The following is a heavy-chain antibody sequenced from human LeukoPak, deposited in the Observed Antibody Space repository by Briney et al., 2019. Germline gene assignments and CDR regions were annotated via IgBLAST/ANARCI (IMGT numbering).Heavy chain of an antibody. J-gene: IGHJ5*02. CDR1: GGSFSGYY. CDR3: AREYSSNWFDP. V-gene: IGHV4-59*01. Sequence: SETLSLTCAVYGGSFSGYYWSWIRQPPGKGLEWIGYIYYSGSTNYNPSLKSRVTISVDTSKNQFSLKLSSVTAADTAVYYCAREYSSNWFDPWGQGTLVTVSS. D-gene: IGHD6-13*01. CDR2: IYYSGST.